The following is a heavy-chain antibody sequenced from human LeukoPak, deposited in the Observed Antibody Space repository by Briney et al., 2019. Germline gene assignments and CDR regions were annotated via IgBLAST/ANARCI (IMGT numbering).Heavy chain of an antibody. V-gene: IGHV4-34*01. J-gene: IGHJ4*02. CDR3: ARLYSSSSVYDY. D-gene: IGHD6-6*01. CDR2: INHSGST. CDR1: GFTFSSYS. Sequence: GSLRLSCAASGFTFSSYSMNWVRQPPGKGLEWIGEINHSGSTNYNPSLKSRVTISVDTSKNQFSLKLSSVTAADTAVYYCARLYSSSSVYDYWGQGTLVTVSS.